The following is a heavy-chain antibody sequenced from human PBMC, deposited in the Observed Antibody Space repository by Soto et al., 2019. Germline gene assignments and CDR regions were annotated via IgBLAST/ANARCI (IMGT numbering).Heavy chain of an antibody. Sequence: EVQLVESGGGLLQPGGSLRLSCAASGFTFSNYWMNWVRQAPGKGLVWVSRINSDGSTTNYADSVKGRFTISRDNAKNTLHLQMHSLSADDTAVYFCARIDFWSGMDVWGQGTTVTVSS. CDR1: GFTFSNYW. CDR2: INSDGSTT. J-gene: IGHJ6*02. CDR3: ARIDFWSGMDV. D-gene: IGHD3-3*01. V-gene: IGHV3-74*01.